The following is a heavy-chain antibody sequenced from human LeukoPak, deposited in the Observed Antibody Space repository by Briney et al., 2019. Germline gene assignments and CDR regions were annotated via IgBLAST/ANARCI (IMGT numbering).Heavy chain of an antibody. Sequence: ASVKVSCKASGYTFTSYYMHWVRQAPGQGLEWMGIINPSGGSTSYAQKFQGRVTMTRDRSNSTVYVALSSLRSEDTAVYYCARDQNRDTAMVTGIDDYWGQGTLVTVSS. CDR2: INPSGGST. CDR3: ARDQNRDTAMVTGIDDY. V-gene: IGHV1-46*01. D-gene: IGHD5-18*01. CDR1: GYTFTSYY. J-gene: IGHJ4*02.